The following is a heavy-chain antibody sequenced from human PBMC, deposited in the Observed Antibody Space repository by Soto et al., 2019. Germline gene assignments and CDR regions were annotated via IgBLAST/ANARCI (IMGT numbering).Heavy chain of an antibody. Sequence: TSETLSLTCTVSGGSISGGVHSWSWIRQPPGKGLEWIGEINHSGSTNYNPSLKSRVTISVDTSKNQFSLKLSSVTAADTAVYYCARAPECGGSCYLAIESGWFDPWGQGTLVTVSS. V-gene: IGHV4-34*01. J-gene: IGHJ5*02. CDR2: INHSGST. CDR3: ARAPECGGSCYLAIESGWFDP. CDR1: GGSISGGVHS. D-gene: IGHD2-15*01.